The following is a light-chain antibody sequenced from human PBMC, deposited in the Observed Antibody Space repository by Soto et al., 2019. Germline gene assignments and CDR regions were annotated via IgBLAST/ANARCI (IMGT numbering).Light chain of an antibody. CDR1: QSVSSN. CDR2: GAS. J-gene: IGKJ1*01. V-gene: IGKV3-15*01. CDR3: QQYNNWPSWT. Sequence: EIVMTQSPATLSVSPGERATLSCRASQSVSSNLAWYQQKPGQAPRLLIYGASTRATGIPARFSGSGSGTEFTLTISSLQSEYFAVYYCQQYNNWPSWTFCQGTNLDIK.